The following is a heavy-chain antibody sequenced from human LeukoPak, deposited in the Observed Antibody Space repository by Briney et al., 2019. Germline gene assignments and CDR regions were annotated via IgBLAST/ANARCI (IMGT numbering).Heavy chain of an antibody. D-gene: IGHD1-26*01. Sequence: PSETLSLTCTVSGGSISSYYWSWMRQPPGKGLEWIGYIYYSGSTNYNPSLKSRVTISVDTSKNQFSLKLSSVTAADTAVYYCARQARVGNWFDPWGQGTLVTVSS. V-gene: IGHV4-59*08. CDR2: IYYSGST. CDR3: ARQARVGNWFDP. CDR1: GGSISSYY. J-gene: IGHJ5*02.